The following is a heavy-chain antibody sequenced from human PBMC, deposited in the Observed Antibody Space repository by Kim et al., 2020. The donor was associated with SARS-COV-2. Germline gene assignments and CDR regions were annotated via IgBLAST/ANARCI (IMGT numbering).Heavy chain of an antibody. V-gene: IGHV4-39*01. CDR3: ARAMIVVGLAEN. D-gene: IGHD3-22*01. Sequence: YYTPSLKSRVTISVDTSKNQFSLRLSSVTAADTAVYYCARAMIVVGLAENWGQGTLVTVSS. J-gene: IGHJ4*02.